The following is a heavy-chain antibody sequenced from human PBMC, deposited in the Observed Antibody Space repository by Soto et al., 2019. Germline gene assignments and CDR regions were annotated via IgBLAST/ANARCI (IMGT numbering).Heavy chain of an antibody. Sequence: SETLSLTCTVSGDSITNYYWSWIRQPPGKGLEWIGYIYYSGSTNYNPSLKSRVTISVDTSKNQFSLKLSSVTAADTAVYYCARVIGGYYGSGSYPPHFDYWGQGTLVTVSS. J-gene: IGHJ4*02. D-gene: IGHD3-10*01. V-gene: IGHV4-59*01. CDR1: GDSITNYY. CDR3: ARVIGGYYGSGSYPPHFDY. CDR2: IYYSGST.